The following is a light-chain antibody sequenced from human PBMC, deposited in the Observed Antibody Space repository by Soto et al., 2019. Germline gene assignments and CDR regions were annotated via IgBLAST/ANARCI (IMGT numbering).Light chain of an antibody. V-gene: IGLV2-14*01. CDR3: SSYTSSSTRV. J-gene: IGLJ3*02. CDR2: EVS. Sequence: QSALNQPASVSGSPGQSITISCTGTSSDVGGYNYVSWYQQHPVKAPKLMIYEVSNRPSGVSNRFSGSKSGNTASLTISGLQAEDEADYYCSSYTSSSTRVFGGGTKVTVL. CDR1: SSDVGGYNY.